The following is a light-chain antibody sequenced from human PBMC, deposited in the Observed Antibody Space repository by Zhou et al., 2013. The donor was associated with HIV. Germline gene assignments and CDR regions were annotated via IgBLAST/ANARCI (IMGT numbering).Light chain of an antibody. CDR2: KAS. V-gene: IGKV1-5*03. CDR3: QQYNSYSS. CDR1: QGISTY. Sequence: IQLTQSPSSLAASVGDTVTITCRASQGISTYLVWYQQKPGKAPKLLIYKASSLESGVPSRFSGSGSGTEFTLTISSLQPDDFATYYCQQYNSYSSFGQGTKVEIK. J-gene: IGKJ1*01.